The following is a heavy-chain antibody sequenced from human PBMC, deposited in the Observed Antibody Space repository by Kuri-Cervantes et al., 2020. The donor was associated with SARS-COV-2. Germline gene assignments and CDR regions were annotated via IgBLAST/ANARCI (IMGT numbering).Heavy chain of an antibody. CDR3: ARGDYGSGSDAFDI. D-gene: IGHD3-10*01. Sequence: GGSLRLSCAASGFTFSSYGMHWVRQAPGKGLEWAAVISYDGSNKYYADSVKGRFTISRENAKNSLYLQMNSLRAGDTAVYYCARGDYGSGSDAFDIWGQGTMVTVSS. CDR2: ISYDGSNK. J-gene: IGHJ3*02. CDR1: GFTFSSYG. V-gene: IGHV3-30*03.